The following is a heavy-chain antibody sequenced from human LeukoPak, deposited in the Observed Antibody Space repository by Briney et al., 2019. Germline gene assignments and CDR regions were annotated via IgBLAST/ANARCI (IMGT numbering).Heavy chain of an antibody. V-gene: IGHV4-59*01. D-gene: IGHD3-22*01. CDR3: ARGAITYCYDSSGYPFDY. J-gene: IGHJ4*02. Sequence: PSETLSLTCTVSGGSISSYYWSWIRQPPGKGLEWIGYIYYSGSTNYNPSLKNRVTISVDTSKNQFSLKLSSVTAADTAVYYCARGAITYCYDSSGYPFDYWGQGTLVTVSS. CDR2: IYYSGST. CDR1: GGSISSYY.